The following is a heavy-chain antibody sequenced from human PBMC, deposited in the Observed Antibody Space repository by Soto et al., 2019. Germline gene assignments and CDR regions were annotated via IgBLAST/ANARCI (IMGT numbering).Heavy chain of an antibody. CDR3: ARGVARAYYMDV. CDR1: GGSISSGGYY. V-gene: IGHV4-61*08. D-gene: IGHD3-10*01. Sequence: SETLSLTCTVSGGSISSGGYYWSWIRQYPGKGLEWIGYIYYSGSTNYNPSLKSRVTISVDTSKNQFSLKLSSVTAADTAVYYCARGVARAYYMDVWGKGTTVTVSS. CDR2: IYYSGST. J-gene: IGHJ6*03.